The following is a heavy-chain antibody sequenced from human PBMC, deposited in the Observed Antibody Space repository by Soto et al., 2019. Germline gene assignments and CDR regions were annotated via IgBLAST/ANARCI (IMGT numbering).Heavy chain of an antibody. Sequence: QVRLHEAGPGLVKPSETLSLTCTVSTDSFNDSYWSWIRQPPGKGLEWIGSIYHTLNTNYNPSLERLVSISFHTYKIKFSLSLSSVTAADTAVDYCARDVEIHDAFDIWGHGTLVTVSA. CDR1: TDSFNDSY. V-gene: IGHV4-59*13. D-gene: IGHD5-18*01. CDR3: ARDVEIHDAFDI. J-gene: IGHJ3*02. CDR2: IYHTLNT.